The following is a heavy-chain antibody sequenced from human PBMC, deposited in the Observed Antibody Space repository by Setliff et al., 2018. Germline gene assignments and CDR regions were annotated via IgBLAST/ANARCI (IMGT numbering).Heavy chain of an antibody. D-gene: IGHD3-16*01. CDR2: IIPVLDTS. CDR3: ARGVVNWAAFNI. Sequence: SVKVSCKVSGGSFSSYAISWVRQAPGQGPEWLGRIIPVLDTSDYSPKFQDRLTITADEPSRTVNMELHSLRSEDTALYYCARGVVNWAAFNIWGQGTMVT. V-gene: IGHV1-69*11. CDR1: GGSFSSYA. J-gene: IGHJ3*02.